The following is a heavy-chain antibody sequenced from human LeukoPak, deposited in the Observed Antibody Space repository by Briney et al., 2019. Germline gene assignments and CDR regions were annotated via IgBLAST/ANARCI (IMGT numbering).Heavy chain of an antibody. CDR3: AKISTPEYCSGGSCYSPSFDY. Sequence: GGSLRLSCAASGFTFSSYAMSWVRQAPGKGLEWVSAICGSGGSTYYADSAKGRFTISRDNSKNTLYLQMNSLRAEDTAVYYCAKISTPEYCSGGSCYSPSFDYWGQGTLVTVSS. CDR2: ICGSGGST. V-gene: IGHV3-23*01. CDR1: GFTFSSYA. D-gene: IGHD2-15*01. J-gene: IGHJ4*02.